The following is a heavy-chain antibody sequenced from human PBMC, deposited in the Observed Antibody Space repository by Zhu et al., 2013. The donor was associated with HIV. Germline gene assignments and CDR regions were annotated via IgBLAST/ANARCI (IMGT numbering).Heavy chain of an antibody. V-gene: IGHV1-2*02. CDR3: ARDCEYLVRGVIITSYYYYGMDV. D-gene: IGHD3-10*01. J-gene: IGHJ6*02. Sequence: QVQLVQSGAEVKKPGASVKVSCKASGYTFTGYYMHWVRQAPGQGLEWMGWINPNSGGTNYAQKFQGRVTMTRDTSISTAYMELSRLRSDDTAVYYCARDCEYLVRGVIITSYYYYGMDVWGQGTTVTVSS. CDR1: GYTFTGYY. CDR2: INPNSGGT.